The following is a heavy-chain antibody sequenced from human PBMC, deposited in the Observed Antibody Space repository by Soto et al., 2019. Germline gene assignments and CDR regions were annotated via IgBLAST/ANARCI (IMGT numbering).Heavy chain of an antibody. Sequence: GGSLRLSCAASGFTFSSYSMNWVRQAPGKGLEWVSYISSSSSTIYYADSVKGRFTVSRDNAKNSLYLQMNSLRAEDTAVYYCARDGEPYSSSSPYYYYYMDVWGKGTTVTVSS. V-gene: IGHV3-48*04. CDR3: ARDGEPYSSSSPYYYYYMDV. CDR2: ISSSSSTI. D-gene: IGHD6-6*01. CDR1: GFTFSSYS. J-gene: IGHJ6*03.